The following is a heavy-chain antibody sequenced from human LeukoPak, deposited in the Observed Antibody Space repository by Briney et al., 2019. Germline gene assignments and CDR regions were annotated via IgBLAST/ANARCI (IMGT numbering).Heavy chain of an antibody. CDR2: INHSGST. J-gene: IGHJ4*02. D-gene: IGHD6-6*01. Sequence: PSETLSLTCAVYGGSFSGYYWSWIRQPPGKGLEWIGEINHSGSTNYNPSLKSRVTISVDTSKNQFSLKLSSVTAADTAVYYCARGSQLASRYFDCWGQGALVTVSS. CDR1: GGSFSGYY. V-gene: IGHV4-34*01. CDR3: ARGSQLASRYFDC.